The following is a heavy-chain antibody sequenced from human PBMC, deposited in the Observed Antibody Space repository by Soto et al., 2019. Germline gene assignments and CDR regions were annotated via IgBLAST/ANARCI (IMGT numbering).Heavy chain of an antibody. D-gene: IGHD3-10*01. CDR3: ARGSTHRGADAFDV. CDR2: VYYSGST. J-gene: IGHJ3*01. V-gene: IGHV4-39*07. CDR1: GVSISGSRYY. Sequence: SENPYLTCTVSGVSISGSRYYWGWIRQPPGRGLEWIGNVYYSGSTYYTPALKSRVTLSVDTSKNQFSLKLGSVTAADTAIDDCARGSTHRGADAFDVWGQVTKV.